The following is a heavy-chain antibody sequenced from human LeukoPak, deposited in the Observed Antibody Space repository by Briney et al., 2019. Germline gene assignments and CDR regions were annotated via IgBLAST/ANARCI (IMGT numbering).Heavy chain of an antibody. CDR1: GDSIRGYY. J-gene: IGHJ4*02. CDR2: VYTSGSP. D-gene: IGHD1-26*01. V-gene: IGHV4-4*07. Sequence: SETLSLTCTVSGDSIRGYYWSWIRQPAGKGLEWIGRVYTSGSPNYNPSLKSRVTMSLDESRNQLSLDLTSVTAADTTIYYCSRESGAFCPFGYWGQGTLVIVPP. CDR3: SRESGAFCPFGY.